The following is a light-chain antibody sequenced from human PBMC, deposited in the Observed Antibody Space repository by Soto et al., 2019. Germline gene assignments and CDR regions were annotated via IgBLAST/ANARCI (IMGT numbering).Light chain of an antibody. CDR2: GAS. CDR3: QQYINSPWT. J-gene: IGKJ1*01. V-gene: IGKV3-20*01. Sequence: EVVLTQSPGTLSLSPGERATLSCGASQSVGSSYLAWYQQKPGQAPRLPIYGASTRATGIPDRFSGSGSGTEYTLTISGLEPEDFAVYYCQQYINSPWTFGQGTKVEI. CDR1: QSVGSSY.